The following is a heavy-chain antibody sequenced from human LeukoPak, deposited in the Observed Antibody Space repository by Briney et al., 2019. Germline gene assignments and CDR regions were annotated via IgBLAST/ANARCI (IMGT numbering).Heavy chain of an antibody. Sequence: GGSLRLSCGASGFTFSSHWMSWVRQATGKGVEWVAIIKQDGSEKDYVDSVTDRFTISRDNAKNSLYLQMNSLRDEDTAVYYCARDTSAWRYGMDVWGQGTTVTVSS. V-gene: IGHV3-7*01. CDR2: IKQDGSEK. D-gene: IGHD6-19*01. J-gene: IGHJ6*02. CDR3: ARDTSAWRYGMDV. CDR1: GFTFSSHW.